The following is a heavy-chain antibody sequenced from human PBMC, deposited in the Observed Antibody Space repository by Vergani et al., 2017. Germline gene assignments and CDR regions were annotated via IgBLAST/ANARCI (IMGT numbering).Heavy chain of an antibody. CDR2: MTASGSGI. J-gene: IGHJ4*02. V-gene: IGHV3-23*01. CDR3: AKDVAQFLTGLSPFGCFVY. CDR1: GFAFSRYA. Sequence: EVQLLESGGRLVKPGGSLRLSCVASGFAFSRYAMSWVRQAPGQGLEWVSGMTASGSGISYADSVRGRFTISRDNSKNTLYLQMNSLSAEDTAVYYCAKDVAQFLTGLSPFGCFVYWGQGILVAVSS. D-gene: IGHD3-9*01.